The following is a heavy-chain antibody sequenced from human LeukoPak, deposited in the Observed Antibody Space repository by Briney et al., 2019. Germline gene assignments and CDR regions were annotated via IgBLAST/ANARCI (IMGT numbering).Heavy chain of an antibody. CDR2: IYYSGST. D-gene: IGHD1-26*01. Sequence: KPSEPLSLTCTVSGGSISNYYWCWIRQPPGKGPEWIGYIYYSGSTNYNPSLKSRVTISVDTSRNQFSLKLSSVTAADTAVYYCAREYSGSYNYWGQGTLVTVSS. CDR3: AREYSGSYNY. J-gene: IGHJ4*02. V-gene: IGHV4-59*01. CDR1: GGSISNYY.